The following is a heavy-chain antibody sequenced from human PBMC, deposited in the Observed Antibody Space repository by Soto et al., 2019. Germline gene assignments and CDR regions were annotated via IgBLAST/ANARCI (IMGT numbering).Heavy chain of an antibody. Sequence: GESLRLSCAASGFIFTSYGMHWVRQAPGKGLEWMALILHDGSAEYYADSVKGRFTISRDNSKNTLYLQMNSLTAEDTAVYYCARSRDGYSFYFYYGTDGWGQGTTVTVSS. CDR2: ILHDGSAE. J-gene: IGHJ6*02. D-gene: IGHD4-4*01. CDR3: ARSRDGYSFYFYYGTDG. V-gene: IGHV3-30*03. CDR1: GFIFTSYG.